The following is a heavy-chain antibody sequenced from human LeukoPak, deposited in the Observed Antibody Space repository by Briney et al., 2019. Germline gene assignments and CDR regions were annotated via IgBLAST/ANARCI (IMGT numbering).Heavy chain of an antibody. CDR1: GGSVSSGSYY. CDR3: ARVRRPSDAFNI. CDR2: IYYSGST. Sequence: SETLSLTCTVSGGSVSSGSYYWSWIRQPPGKGLEWIVHIYYSGSTNSNPSLKSRVTISVDPSKNQFSLKLSSVTAADTAVYYCARVRRPSDAFNIWGQGTMVTVSS. J-gene: IGHJ3*02. V-gene: IGHV4-61*01.